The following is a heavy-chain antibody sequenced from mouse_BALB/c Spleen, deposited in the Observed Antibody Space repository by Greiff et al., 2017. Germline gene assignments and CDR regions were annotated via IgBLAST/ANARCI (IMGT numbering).Heavy chain of an antibody. J-gene: IGHJ2*01. CDR2: IYPGSGNT. V-gene: IGHV1-77*01. Sequence: QVQLKQSGAELARPGASVKLSCKASGYTFTDYYINWVKQRTGQGLEWIGEIYPGSGNTYYNEKFKGKATLTADKSSSTAYMQLSSLTSEDSAVYFCASYYRSDYWGQGTTLTVSS. D-gene: IGHD2-14*01. CDR1: GYTFTDYY. CDR3: ASYYRSDY.